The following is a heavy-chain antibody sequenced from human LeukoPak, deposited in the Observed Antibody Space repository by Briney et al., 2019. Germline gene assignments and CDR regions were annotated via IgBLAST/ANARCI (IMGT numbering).Heavy chain of an antibody. CDR2: IHYSGIT. CDR3: ARDVSGISPGYFDY. Sequence: PSETLSLTCTVSGGSITAYYWNWTRQPPGKGLEWIGYIHYSGITNYNPSLESRVTTSVVTSKNQISLKLSSVTAADTAVYYCARDVSGISPGYFDYWGPGTLVTVSS. J-gene: IGHJ4*02. V-gene: IGHV4-59*01. D-gene: IGHD1-26*01. CDR1: GGSITAYY.